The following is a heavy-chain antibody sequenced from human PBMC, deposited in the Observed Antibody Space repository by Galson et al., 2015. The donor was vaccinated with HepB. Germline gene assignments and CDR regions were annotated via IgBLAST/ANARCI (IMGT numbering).Heavy chain of an antibody. Sequence: SLRLSCAASGFTFSSYGMHRVRQAPGKGLEWVAFIRYDGSNKYYADSVKGRFTISRDNSKNTLYLQMNSLRAEDTAVYYCAKDLSGMITFGGVIVNEGDGFDYWGQGTLVTVSS. CDR2: IRYDGSNK. CDR1: GFTFSSYG. D-gene: IGHD3-16*02. J-gene: IGHJ4*02. CDR3: AKDLSGMITFGGVIVNEGDGFDY. V-gene: IGHV3-30*02.